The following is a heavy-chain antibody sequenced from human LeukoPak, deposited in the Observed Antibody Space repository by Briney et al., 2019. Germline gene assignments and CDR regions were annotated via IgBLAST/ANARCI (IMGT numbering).Heavy chain of an antibody. Sequence: GGSLRLSCAASGFTFSSYWMHWVRQAPGKGLVWVSRINSDGSSTSYADSVKGRFTISRDNAKNSLYLQMNSLRAEDTAVYYCARFIVARAFDIWGQGTMVTVSS. V-gene: IGHV3-74*01. CDR2: INSDGSST. J-gene: IGHJ3*02. CDR1: GFTFSSYW. CDR3: ARFIVARAFDI. D-gene: IGHD2-15*01.